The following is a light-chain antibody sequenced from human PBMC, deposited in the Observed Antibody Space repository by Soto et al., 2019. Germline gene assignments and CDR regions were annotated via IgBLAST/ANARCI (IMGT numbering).Light chain of an antibody. CDR2: EVT. J-gene: IGLJ1*01. Sequence: QSALTQPPSASGSPGQSVTISCTGTTSDVGGSNYVSWYHLHPGKAPKLMIYEVTKRPSGVPDRFSGSKSANTASLTVSGLQAEDEADYYCSSYASTNNIVFGTGTKVTVL. CDR3: SSYASTNNIV. V-gene: IGLV2-8*01. CDR1: TSDVGGSNY.